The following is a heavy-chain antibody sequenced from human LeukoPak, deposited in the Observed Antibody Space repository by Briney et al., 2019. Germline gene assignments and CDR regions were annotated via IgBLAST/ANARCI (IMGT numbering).Heavy chain of an antibody. V-gene: IGHV4-38-2*02. CDR2: IYHSGSS. Sequence: PSETLSLTCTVSGYSISSGYYWGWIRQPPGKGLEWIGSIYHSGSSYYNPSLKSRVTISVDTSKTQFSLKMSSVTAADTAVYSCARGGRLGNFDYWDQGTLVTVSS. D-gene: IGHD7-27*01. CDR3: ARGGRLGNFDY. J-gene: IGHJ4*02. CDR1: GYSISSGYY.